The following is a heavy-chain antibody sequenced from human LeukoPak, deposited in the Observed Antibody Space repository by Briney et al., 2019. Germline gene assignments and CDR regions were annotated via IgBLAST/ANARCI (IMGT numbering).Heavy chain of an antibody. D-gene: IGHD3-10*01. J-gene: IGHJ3*02. Sequence: PSETLSLTCTVSGGPIINFYWTWIRQSPGKGLEWIGYINYSGRTDYNPSLKSRVTISVDTSKNHFSLKLNSVTAADTAVYYCARDSGTRDAFDIWGRGTMITVSS. V-gene: IGHV4-59*01. CDR3: ARDSGTRDAFDI. CDR1: GGPIINFY. CDR2: INYSGRT.